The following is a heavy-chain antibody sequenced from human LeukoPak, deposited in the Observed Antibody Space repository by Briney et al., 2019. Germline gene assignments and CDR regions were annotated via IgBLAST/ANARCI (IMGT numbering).Heavy chain of an antibody. Sequence: PSGTLSLTCTVSGGSISSGSYYWSWIRQPAGKGLEWIGRIYTSGSTNYNPSLKSRVTISVDTSKNQFSLKLSSVTAADTAVYYCARGYYYGSGSYYRYWGQGTLVTVSS. CDR1: GGSISSGSYY. D-gene: IGHD3-10*01. J-gene: IGHJ4*02. CDR2: IYTSGST. CDR3: ARGYYYGSGSYYRY. V-gene: IGHV4-61*02.